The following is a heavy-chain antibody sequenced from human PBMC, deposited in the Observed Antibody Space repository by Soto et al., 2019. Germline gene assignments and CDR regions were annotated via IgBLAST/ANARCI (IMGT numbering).Heavy chain of an antibody. V-gene: IGHV3-21*01. D-gene: IGHD4-17*01. J-gene: IGHJ2*01. Sequence: EVQLVEFGGGLVKPGGSLGLSCAASGFTFSSYSMNWVRQAPGRGLEWVSSISGSSRNIYYADSVKGRFTISRDNARNSLYLQMDSLRADDTAVYYCARDYGDYDGGRYFDLWGRGTLVTVSS. CDR2: ISGSSRNI. CDR1: GFTFSSYS. CDR3: ARDYGDYDGGRYFDL.